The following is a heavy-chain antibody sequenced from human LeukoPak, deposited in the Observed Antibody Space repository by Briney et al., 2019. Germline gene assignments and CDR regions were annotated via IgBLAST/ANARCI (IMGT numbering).Heavy chain of an antibody. CDR2: IYYSGST. V-gene: IGHV4-59*11. J-gene: IGHJ4*02. D-gene: IGHD3-10*01. Sequence: SETLSLTCTVSGGSISSHYWSWIRQPPGKGLEWIGYIYYSGSTNYNPSLKSRVTISVDTSKNQFSLKLSSVTAADTAVYYCARGTELLWFGELLSSHFDYWGQGTLVTVSS. CDR3: ARGTELLWFGELLSSHFDY. CDR1: GGSISSHY.